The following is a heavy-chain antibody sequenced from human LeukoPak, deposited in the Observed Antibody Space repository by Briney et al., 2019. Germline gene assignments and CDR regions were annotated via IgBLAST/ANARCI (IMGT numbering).Heavy chain of an antibody. CDR1: GGSISSYY. CDR3: ARLVTATHYYYYGMDV. CDR2: IYYSGST. V-gene: IGHV4-59*08. Sequence: SETLSLTCTVSGGSISSYYRSWIRQPPGKGLEWIGYIYYSGSTNYNPSLKSRVTISVDTSKNQFSPKLSSVTAADTAVYYCARLVTATHYYYYGMDVWGQGTTVTVSS. D-gene: IGHD2-21*02. J-gene: IGHJ6*02.